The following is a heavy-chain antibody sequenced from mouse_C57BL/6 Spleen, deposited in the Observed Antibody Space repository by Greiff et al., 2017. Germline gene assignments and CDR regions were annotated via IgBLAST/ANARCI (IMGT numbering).Heavy chain of an antibody. D-gene: IGHD1-2*01. V-gene: IGHV1-52*01. CDR2: IDPSDSET. CDR1: GYTFTSYW. Sequence: QVQLQQPGAELVRPGSSVKLSCKASGYTFTSYWMHWVKQRPIQGLEWIGNIDPSDSETHYNQKFKDKATLTVDKSSSTAYMQLSSLTSEDAAVYYCARSHSFSGYFDVWGTGTTVTVSS. J-gene: IGHJ1*03. CDR3: ARSHSFSGYFDV.